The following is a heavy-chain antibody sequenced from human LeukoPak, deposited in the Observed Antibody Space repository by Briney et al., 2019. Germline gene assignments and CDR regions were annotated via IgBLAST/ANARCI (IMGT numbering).Heavy chain of an antibody. D-gene: IGHD5-12*01. J-gene: IGHJ3*02. CDR1: GFTFSSYA. V-gene: IGHV3-30-3*01. Sequence: GRSLRLSCAASGFTFSSYAMHWVRQAPGKGLEWVAVISYDGSNKYYADSVKGRFTISRDNSKNTLYLQMNSLGAEDTAVYYCARASRRDGYNDVGPGAFDIWGQGTMVTVSS. CDR3: ARASRRDGYNDVGPGAFDI. CDR2: ISYDGSNK.